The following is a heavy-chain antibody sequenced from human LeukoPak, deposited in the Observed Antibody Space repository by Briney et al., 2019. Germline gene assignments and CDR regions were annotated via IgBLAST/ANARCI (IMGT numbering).Heavy chain of an antibody. CDR2: IYYSGST. J-gene: IGHJ4*02. CDR3: ARGGLLLWFGELLYQPFDY. D-gene: IGHD3-10*01. V-gene: IGHV4-31*03. Sequence: SETLSLTCTVSGGSISSGGYYWSWIRQHPGKGLEWIGYIYYSGSTYYNPSLKSRVTISVDTSKNQFSLKLGSVTAADTAVYYCARGGLLLWFGELLYQPFDYWGQGTLVTVSS. CDR1: GGSISSGGYY.